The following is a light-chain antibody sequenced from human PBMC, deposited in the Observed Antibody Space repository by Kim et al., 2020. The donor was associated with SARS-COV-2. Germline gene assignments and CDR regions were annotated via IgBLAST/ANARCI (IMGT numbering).Light chain of an antibody. CDR2: DVS. J-gene: IGLJ1*01. CDR3: SSYTSSSTLGV. CDR1: SSDVGGYNY. V-gene: IGLV2-14*03. Sequence: QSALTQPASVSGSPGQSVTISCTGTSSDVGGYNYVSWYQKHPVKAPKLMIYDVSNRPSGVSNRFSGSKSGNTASMTISGLQAAAEADYYCSSYTSSSTLGVFGTGTKVTVL.